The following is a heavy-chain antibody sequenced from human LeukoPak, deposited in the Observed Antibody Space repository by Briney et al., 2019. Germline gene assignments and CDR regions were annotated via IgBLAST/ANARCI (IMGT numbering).Heavy chain of an antibody. V-gene: IGHV3-30*02. Sequence: PGGSLRLSCAASGFTFSSYGMHWLRQAPGKGLEWVAFIRYDGSNKYYVDSVKGRFTISRDNSKNTLYLQMNSLRAEDTAVYYCAKNDYGDYLPGDYWGQGTLVTVSS. CDR2: IRYDGSNK. J-gene: IGHJ4*02. CDR3: AKNDYGDYLPGDY. D-gene: IGHD4-17*01. CDR1: GFTFSSYG.